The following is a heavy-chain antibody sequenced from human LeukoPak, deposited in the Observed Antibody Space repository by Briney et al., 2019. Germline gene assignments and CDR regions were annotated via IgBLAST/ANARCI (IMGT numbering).Heavy chain of an antibody. CDR1: GFTFSSYW. CDR3: ANSNWFDP. CDR2: INSDGSTT. V-gene: IGHV3-74*01. J-gene: IGHJ5*02. Sequence: GGSLRLSCAASGFTFSSYWMHWVRQAPGKGLVWVSHINSDGSTTGYADSVKGRFTISRDNAKNTLYLQMNSVRAEDTAVYYCANSNWFDPWGQGTLVTVSS.